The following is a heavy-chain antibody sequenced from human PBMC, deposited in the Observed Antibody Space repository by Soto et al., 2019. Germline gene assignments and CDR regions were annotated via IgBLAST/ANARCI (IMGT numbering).Heavy chain of an antibody. D-gene: IGHD6-25*01. Sequence: QVQLVQSGTEVKKPGASGKISCKASGFTFTNYFFHWVRQAPRQGLEWMGIISPYDGSTNYLKSLQGRVTLTSDTSTSTGYMELRSLTSEATAVYYCARGDGRGTSGFYFYYGMDVWGPGPRVAVSS. J-gene: IGHJ6*02. CDR1: GFTFTNYF. CDR2: ISPYDGST. CDR3: ARGDGRGTSGFYFYYGMDV. V-gene: IGHV1-46*01.